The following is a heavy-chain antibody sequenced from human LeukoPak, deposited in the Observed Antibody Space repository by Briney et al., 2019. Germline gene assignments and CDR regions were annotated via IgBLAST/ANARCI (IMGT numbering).Heavy chain of an antibody. CDR1: GGSISSYY. CDR3: ARAGDGNNKLDYFDY. J-gene: IGHJ4*02. Sequence: SETLSLTCTVSGGSISSYYWSWIRQPPGKGLEWIGYIYYIGSTNYNPSLKSRVTMSVDMSNNQLSLKLTSVTATDTAVYYCARAGDGNNKLDYFDYWGQGTLVTVSS. CDR2: IYYIGST. D-gene: IGHD5-24*01. V-gene: IGHV4-59*01.